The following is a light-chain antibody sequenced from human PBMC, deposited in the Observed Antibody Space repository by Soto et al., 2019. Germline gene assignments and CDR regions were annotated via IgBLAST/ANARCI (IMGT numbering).Light chain of an antibody. J-gene: IGKJ5*01. CDR2: GAS. V-gene: IGKV3-15*01. CDR1: QRVSST. Sequence: ELVMTQSPATQSVSPGERATLSGRASQRVSSTLAWYQPKHGQAPRLLIYGASTRATGIPARFSGSGSGTEFTLTISSLQYEDFAVYYCQQYKNWPLFGQGTRLEIK. CDR3: QQYKNWPL.